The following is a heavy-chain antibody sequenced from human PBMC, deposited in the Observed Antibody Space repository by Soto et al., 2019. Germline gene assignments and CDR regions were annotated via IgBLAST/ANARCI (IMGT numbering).Heavy chain of an antibody. CDR3: AKDQRGYTSTARIDY. V-gene: IGHV3-23*01. J-gene: IGHJ4*02. Sequence: EVPLLESGGGLVQPGGSLRLSCAASGFTFSNYAMSGVRQAPGKGLEWVSSINGGGGSTYYADSVKGRFTISRDNSKNTLYLQMNSLRVEDTAVYYCAKDQRGYTSTARIDYWGQGTLVTVSS. CDR1: GFTFSNYA. CDR2: INGGGGST. D-gene: IGHD6-13*01.